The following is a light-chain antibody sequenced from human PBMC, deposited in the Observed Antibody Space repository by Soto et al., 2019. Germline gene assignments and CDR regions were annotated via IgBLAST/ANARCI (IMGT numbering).Light chain of an antibody. CDR3: QQYNSYSWT. Sequence: DIQMTQAPSTLSASVGDRVTITCRASQSISYWLAWYQQKPGKAPNLLIYDASNLESGVPSRFSGSGFGTEFTLTISSLQPDDLATYYCQQYNSYSWTFGQGTKVDLK. CDR1: QSISYW. J-gene: IGKJ1*01. CDR2: DAS. V-gene: IGKV1-5*01.